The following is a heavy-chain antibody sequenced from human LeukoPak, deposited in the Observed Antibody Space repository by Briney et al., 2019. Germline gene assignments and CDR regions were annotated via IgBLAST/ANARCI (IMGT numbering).Heavy chain of an antibody. J-gene: IGHJ5*02. CDR2: INPNSGGT. CDR3: AREETGIVGATTSWFDP. D-gene: IGHD1-26*01. CDR1: GYIFTGYY. V-gene: IGHV1-2*02. Sequence: ASVKVSCKASGYIFTGYYMHWVRQAPGQGLEWMGWINPNSGGTNYAQKFQGRVTMTRDTSISTAYMELSRLRSDDTAVYYCAREETGIVGATTSWFDPWGQGTLVTVSS.